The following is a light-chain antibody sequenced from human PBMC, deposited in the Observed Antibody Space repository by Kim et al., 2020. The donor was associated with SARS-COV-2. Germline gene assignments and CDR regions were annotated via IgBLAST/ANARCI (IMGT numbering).Light chain of an antibody. J-gene: IGKJ3*01. V-gene: IGKV3-15*01. CDR1: QSVSSN. Sequence: EIVMTQSPATLSVSPGERATLSCRASQSVSSNLAWYQQKPGQAPRLLMYGASTRATGVPARFRGSGSGTEFTLTISSLQSEDFAVYYCQQYNNWLRTFGPGTKVDIK. CDR2: GAS. CDR3: QQYNNWLRT.